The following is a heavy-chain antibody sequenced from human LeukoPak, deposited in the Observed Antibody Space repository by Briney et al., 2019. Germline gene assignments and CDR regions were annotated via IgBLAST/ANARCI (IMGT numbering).Heavy chain of an antibody. CDR2: INPNSGGT. J-gene: IGHJ6*03. V-gene: IGHV1-2*02. D-gene: IGHD2-15*01. Sequence: ASVKVSCKASGYTFTGYYMHWVRQAPGQGLEWMGWINPNSGGTNYAQKFQGRVTMTRDTSISTAYMELSSLRSEDTAVYYCARVPLAAYYYMDVWGKGTTVTVSS. CDR3: ARVPLAAYYYMDV. CDR1: GYTFTGYY.